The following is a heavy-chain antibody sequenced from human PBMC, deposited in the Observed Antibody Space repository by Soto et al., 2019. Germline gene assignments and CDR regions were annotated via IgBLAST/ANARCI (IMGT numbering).Heavy chain of an antibody. V-gene: IGHV1-8*01. CDR2: MNPNSGNT. Sequence: ATAKVTCEASGYTFTCYDINWVRQATGQGLEWMGWMNPNSGNTGYAQKFQGRVTMTRDTSTSTAYMELSSLRSEDTAVYYCAREAAALGNDYWGQGTLVTVSS. D-gene: IGHD2-2*01. CDR3: AREAAALGNDY. J-gene: IGHJ4*02. CDR1: GYTFTCYD.